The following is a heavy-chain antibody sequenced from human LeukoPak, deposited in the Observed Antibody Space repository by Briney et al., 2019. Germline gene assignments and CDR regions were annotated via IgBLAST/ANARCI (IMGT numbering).Heavy chain of an antibody. CDR2: IYNSGST. D-gene: IGHD6-13*01. CDR1: GGSISSGSYY. Sequence: SETLSLTCTVSGGSISSGSYYWSWIRQPAGKGLEWIGRIYNSGSTNYNTSLKSRVTISVETSKNQFSLKLSSVTAADTAVYYCAQEWIRAAGGQNWFDPWGQGTLVTVSS. CDR3: AQEWIRAAGGQNWFDP. V-gene: IGHV4-61*02. J-gene: IGHJ5*02.